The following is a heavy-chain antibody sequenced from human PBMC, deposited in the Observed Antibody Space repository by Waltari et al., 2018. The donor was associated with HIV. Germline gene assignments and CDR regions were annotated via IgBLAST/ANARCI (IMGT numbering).Heavy chain of an antibody. CDR1: RFNLSNYW. D-gene: IGHD3-3*01. V-gene: IGHV3-74*01. Sequence: EVELVESGGGLVQPGGSLRLSCAASRFNLSNYWLYWVRQVPGKGLVWVSRVNGDASSTDYADSVRGRFTISRDNAKNTVFLQMDSLRAEDTAVYYCTRAVFWSTFFSDNFFDYWGQGTPLTVSS. CDR3: TRAVFWSTFFSDNFFDY. J-gene: IGHJ4*02. CDR2: VNGDASST.